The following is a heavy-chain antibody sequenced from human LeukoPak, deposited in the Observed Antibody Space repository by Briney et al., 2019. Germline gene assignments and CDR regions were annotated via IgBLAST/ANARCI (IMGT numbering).Heavy chain of an antibody. CDR1: GGSISSYY. Sequence: SETLSLTCPISGGSISSYYWSWIRQPPGKGLEWIGYIHYSGTTNYNPSLKSRVAISVDMSKSQFSLHLSSVTAADTAVYYCARHHYYASGSRYSFDMWGQGTIVAVSS. CDR3: ARHHYYASGSRYSFDM. CDR2: IHYSGTT. D-gene: IGHD3-10*01. V-gene: IGHV4-59*08. J-gene: IGHJ3*02.